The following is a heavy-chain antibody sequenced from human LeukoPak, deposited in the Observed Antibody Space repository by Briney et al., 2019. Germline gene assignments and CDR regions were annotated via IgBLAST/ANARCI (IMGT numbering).Heavy chain of an antibody. J-gene: IGHJ4*02. CDR2: ISSSSSYI. V-gene: IGHV3-21*01. CDR1: GFTSSSYG. D-gene: IGHD3-10*01. CDR3: ARDAIWFGELFSYFDY. Sequence: GRSLRLSCAASGFTSSSYGMHWVRQAPGKGLEWVSSISSSSSYIYYADSVKGRFTISRDNAKNSLYLQMNSLRAEDTAVYYCARDAIWFGELFSYFDYWGQGTLVTVSS.